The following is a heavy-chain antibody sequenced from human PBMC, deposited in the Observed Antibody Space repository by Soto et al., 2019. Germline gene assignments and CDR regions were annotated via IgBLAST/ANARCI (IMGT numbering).Heavy chain of an antibody. V-gene: IGHV3-23*01. J-gene: IGHJ4*02. CDR2: ISGSGGST. CDR1: GFTFSSYA. CDR3: AKWAGYRAYFDY. Sequence: EVQLLESGGGLVQPGGSLRLSCAASGFTFSSYAMSWVRQAPGKGLEWVSAISGSGGSTYYADSVKGRFTISRDNPKNSLYLQMNSLRAEDTAVYYWAKWAGYRAYFDYCGQGTLVTVSS. D-gene: IGHD5-12*01.